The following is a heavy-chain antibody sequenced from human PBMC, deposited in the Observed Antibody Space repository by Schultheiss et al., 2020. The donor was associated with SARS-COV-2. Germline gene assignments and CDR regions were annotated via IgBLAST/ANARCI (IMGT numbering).Heavy chain of an antibody. Sequence: GGSLRLSCAASGFTFTNYNMNWVRQAPGKGLEWVSSISDSSSYIYYADSVKGRFTISRDTARNSLYLQMNSLRAEDTAVYYCACYSSSWYNYWGQGTLVTVSS. D-gene: IGHD6-13*01. CDR1: GFTFTNYN. CDR2: ISDSSSYI. CDR3: ACYSSSWYNY. V-gene: IGHV3-21*01. J-gene: IGHJ4*02.